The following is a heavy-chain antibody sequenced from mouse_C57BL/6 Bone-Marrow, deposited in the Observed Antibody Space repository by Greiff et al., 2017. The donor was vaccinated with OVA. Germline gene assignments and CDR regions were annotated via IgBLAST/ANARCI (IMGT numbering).Heavy chain of an antibody. V-gene: IGHV14-4*01. CDR1: GFNIKDDY. CDR3: TRGFTTVVAPDY. D-gene: IGHD1-1*01. CDR2: IDAENGDT. J-gene: IGHJ2*01. Sequence: EVQLQQSGAELVRPGASVKLSCTASGFNIKDDYMHWVKQRPEQGLEWIGWIDAENGDTEYASKFQGKATITADTSSNTAYLQLSSLTSEDTAVYYCTRGFTTVVAPDYWGQGTTLTVSS.